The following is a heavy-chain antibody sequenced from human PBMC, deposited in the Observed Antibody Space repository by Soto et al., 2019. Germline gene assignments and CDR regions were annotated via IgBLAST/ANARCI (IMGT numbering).Heavy chain of an antibody. CDR2: IIPIFGTA. V-gene: IGHV1-69*13. D-gene: IGHD3-22*01. Sequence: SVKVSCKASGGSFSIYAISWVRQAPGQGLEWMGGIIPIFGTANYAQKFQGRVTITADESTSTAYMELSSLRSEDTAVYYCARGSSGYYPPLEECYFDYWGQGTLVTVSS. CDR3: ARGSSGYYPPLEECYFDY. CDR1: GGSFSIYA. J-gene: IGHJ4*02.